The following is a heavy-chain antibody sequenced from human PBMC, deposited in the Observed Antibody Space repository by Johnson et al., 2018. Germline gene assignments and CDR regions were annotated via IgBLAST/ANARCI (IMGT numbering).Heavy chain of an antibody. CDR1: GFTFSSYA. V-gene: IGHV3-33*06. Sequence: VQLVETGGGVVQPGRSLRLSCAASGFTFSSYAMHWVRQAPGKGLEWVAVLWYDGSNKYYADSVKGRFTISRDNSKNTLYLQMNSLRAVDTAVYYCAKRGCCRGVRWYSYYYYGMDVWGRGTTVTCSS. J-gene: IGHJ6*01. D-gene: IGHD2-15*01. CDR3: AKRGCCRGVRWYSYYYYGMDV. CDR2: LWYDGSNK.